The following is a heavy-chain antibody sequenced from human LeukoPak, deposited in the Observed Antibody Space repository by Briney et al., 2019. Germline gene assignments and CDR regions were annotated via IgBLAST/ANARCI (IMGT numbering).Heavy chain of an antibody. V-gene: IGHV3-53*01. CDR3: ATTRYDAFDI. J-gene: IGHJ3*02. CDR2: IYSGGST. CDR1: GFTVISNY. Sequence: GGSLRLSCAASGFTVISNYMSWVRQAPGKGLEWVSLIYSGGSTYYADSVMGRFTISRDNSKNTLCLQMNSLRAEDTAVYYCATTRYDAFDIWGQGTMVTVSS. D-gene: IGHD4-17*01.